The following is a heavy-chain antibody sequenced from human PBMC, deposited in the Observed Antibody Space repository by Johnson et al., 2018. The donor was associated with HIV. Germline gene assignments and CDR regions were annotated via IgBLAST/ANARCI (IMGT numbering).Heavy chain of an antibody. CDR1: GFTFSTYG. V-gene: IGHV3-33*03. D-gene: IGHD6-19*01. Sequence: QVQLVESGGGVVQPGRSLRLSCAASGFTFSTYGMHWVRQAPGKGLEWVAVIWYDGSKKHYADSVKGRFTISRDNAKNSLYLQMNSLRAEDTAVYYCARIPGSGWEHDAFDIWGQGRMVTVSS. J-gene: IGHJ3*02. CDR3: ARIPGSGWEHDAFDI. CDR2: IWYDGSKK.